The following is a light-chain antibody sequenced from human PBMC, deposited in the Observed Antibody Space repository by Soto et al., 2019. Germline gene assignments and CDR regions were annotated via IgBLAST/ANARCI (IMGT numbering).Light chain of an antibody. CDR1: QSISIY. J-gene: IGKJ2*03. CDR3: QQSYTSPYS. V-gene: IGKV1-39*01. Sequence: DIQMTQSPSSLSASVGDRVTITCRASQSISIYLNWYQQKPGKAPTLLINGAFNLQSGAPSRFSGSGSGTDFTLTISSLQPADFATYYCQQSYTSPYSFGQGTNLEIK. CDR2: GAF.